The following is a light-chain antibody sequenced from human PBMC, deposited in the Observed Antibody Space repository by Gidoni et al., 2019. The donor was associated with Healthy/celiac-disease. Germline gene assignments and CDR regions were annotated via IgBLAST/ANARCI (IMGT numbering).Light chain of an antibody. V-gene: IGLV3-25*03. CDR3: QSADSSGSVV. CDR2: KDS. J-gene: IGLJ2*01. CDR1: ALPKQY. Sequence: SYELTKLPTESVSPGQTARITCSGDALPKQYAYWYQQKPGQAPVLVRYKDSERPSGIPGRFSGSSSGTTVTLTISGVQAEDEADYYCQSADSSGSVVFGGGTKLTVL.